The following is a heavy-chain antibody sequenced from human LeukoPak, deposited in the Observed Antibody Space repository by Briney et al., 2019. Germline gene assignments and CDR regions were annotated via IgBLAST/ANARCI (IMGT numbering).Heavy chain of an antibody. D-gene: IGHD1-20*01. J-gene: IGHJ4*02. V-gene: IGHV3-23*01. CDR2: ISGSGGST. CDR1: GFTFSSYW. Sequence: GGSLRLSCAASGFTFSSYWMSWVRQAPGKGLEWVSAISGSGGSTYYADSVKGRFTISRDNSKNTLYLQMNSLRAEDTAVYYCAKDRRGITGTTGNFDYWGQGTLVTVSS. CDR3: AKDRRGITGTTGNFDY.